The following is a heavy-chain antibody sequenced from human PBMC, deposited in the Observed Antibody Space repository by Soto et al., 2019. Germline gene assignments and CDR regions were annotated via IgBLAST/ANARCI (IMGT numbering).Heavy chain of an antibody. CDR1: GFTFSSYG. J-gene: IGHJ6*02. D-gene: IGHD6-25*01. V-gene: IGHV3-30*12. CDR2: LWYDGSNQ. Sequence: SLRLSCAASGFTFSSYGMHWVRQAPGKGLEWVAVLWYDGSNQYYADSVKGRFTISRDNSKNTLYLQMNSLRAEDTPVSYWARDKYGTPASGIGVRDQGTTGTVSS. CDR3: ARDKYGTPASGIGV.